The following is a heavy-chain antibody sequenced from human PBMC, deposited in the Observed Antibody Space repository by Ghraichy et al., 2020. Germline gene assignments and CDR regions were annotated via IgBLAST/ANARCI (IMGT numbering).Heavy chain of an antibody. Sequence: SLRLSCAASGFTFDDYAMHWVRQAPGKGLEWVSGISWNSGSIGYADSVKGRFTISRDNAKNSLYLQMNSLRAEDTALYYCAKADYYDSSGYYDYWGQGTLVTVSS. D-gene: IGHD3-22*01. V-gene: IGHV3-9*01. J-gene: IGHJ4*02. CDR1: GFTFDDYA. CDR3: AKADYYDSSGYYDY. CDR2: ISWNSGSI.